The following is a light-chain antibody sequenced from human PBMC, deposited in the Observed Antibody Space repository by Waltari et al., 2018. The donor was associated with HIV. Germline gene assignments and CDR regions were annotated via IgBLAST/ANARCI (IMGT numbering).Light chain of an antibody. CDR3: SSNTTSSTLV. V-gene: IGLV2-18*02. J-gene: IGLJ3*02. CDR2: EVS. CDR1: SSDIGAYNR. Sequence: QSALTQPPSVSGSLGQSVTISCTGTSSDIGAYNRVSWYQQSPGTAPKLRIYEVSNRPSGVPFRFSGAKSGNTASLTISGLQDDDEAYYYCSSNTTSSTLVFGGGTKLTVL.